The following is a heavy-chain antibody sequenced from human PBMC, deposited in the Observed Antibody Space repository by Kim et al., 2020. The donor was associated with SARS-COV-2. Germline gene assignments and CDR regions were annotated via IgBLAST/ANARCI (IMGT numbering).Heavy chain of an antibody. CDR2: MHFSGST. CDR3: ASEVRSRCWSDRMDV. V-gene: IGHV4-59*01. J-gene: IGHJ6*02. D-gene: IGHD6-13*01. CDR1: GASMSSYY. Sequence: SETLSLTCTVSGASMSSYYCGWIRQPPGKGLEWIAWMHFSGSTSYNSSLKSRGTMSVATSNNQFSLKLNSVTAADTAVYDCASEVRSRCWSDRMDVWGQGTTVTVSS.